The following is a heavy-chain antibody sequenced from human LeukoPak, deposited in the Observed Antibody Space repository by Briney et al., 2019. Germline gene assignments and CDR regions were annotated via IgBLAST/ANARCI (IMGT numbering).Heavy chain of an antibody. CDR3: ARDSSIDY. Sequence: GGSLRLSCAASGFTFSSYAMHWVRQAPGKGLEWVAVISYDGSNKYYADSVKGRFAISRDNSKNTLYLQMNSLRAEDTAVYYCARDSSIDYWGQGTLVNVSS. CDR1: GFTFSSYA. J-gene: IGHJ4*02. V-gene: IGHV3-30*09. CDR2: ISYDGSNK.